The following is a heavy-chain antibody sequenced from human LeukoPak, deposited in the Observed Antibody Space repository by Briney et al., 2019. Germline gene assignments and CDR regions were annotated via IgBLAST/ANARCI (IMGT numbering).Heavy chain of an antibody. CDR1: GGSISSGDYY. J-gene: IGHJ5*02. D-gene: IGHD3-10*01. Sequence: SQTLSLTCTVSGGSISSGDYYWSWIRQPPGKGLEWIGYIYYSGSTYYNPSLKSRVTISVDTSKNQFSLKLSSVTAADTAVYYCARAKWVRGVTVDPWGQGTLVTVSS. CDR2: IYYSGST. CDR3: ARAKWVRGVTVDP. V-gene: IGHV4-30-4*01.